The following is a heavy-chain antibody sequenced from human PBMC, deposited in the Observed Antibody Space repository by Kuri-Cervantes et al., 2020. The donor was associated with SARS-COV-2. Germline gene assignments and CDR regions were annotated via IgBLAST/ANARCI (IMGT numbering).Heavy chain of an antibody. D-gene: IGHD6-13*01. CDR1: GFTFSSYS. Sequence: GESLKISCAASGFTFSSYSMNWVRQAPGKGLEWVSSISSSSSYIYYADSVKGRFTISRDNAKNSLYLQMNSLRAEDTAVYYCARDRDGYSSSWYGGYSYGMDVWGQGATVTVSS. V-gene: IGHV3-21*01. CDR3: ARDRDGYSSSWYGGYSYGMDV. J-gene: IGHJ6*02. CDR2: ISSSSSYI.